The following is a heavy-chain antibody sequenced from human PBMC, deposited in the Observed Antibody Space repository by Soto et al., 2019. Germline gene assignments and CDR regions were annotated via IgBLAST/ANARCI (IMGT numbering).Heavy chain of an antibody. CDR1: GFTFSSYA. D-gene: IGHD3-16*02. V-gene: IGHV3-23*01. J-gene: IGHJ4*02. Sequence: GGSLRLSCATSGFTFSSYAMVWVRQAAEKSLEWVASISNNGDTAYYADSVKGRFTISRGNSENTLYLQMNGLRADDTALYFCAKSRVFIGAIVTLLDSWGQGTQVTVSS. CDR3: AKSRVFIGAIVTLLDS. CDR2: ISNNGDTA.